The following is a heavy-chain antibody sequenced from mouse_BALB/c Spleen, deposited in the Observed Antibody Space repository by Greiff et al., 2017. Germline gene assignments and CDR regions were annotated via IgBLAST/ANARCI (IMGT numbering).Heavy chain of an antibody. Sequence: QVQLQQSGAELAKPGASVKMSCKASGYTFTSYWMHWVKQRPGQGLEWIGYINPSTGYTEYNQKFKDKATLTADKSSSTAYMQLSSLTSEDSAVYYCARSRGPSLFDYWGQGTTLTVSS. CDR3: ARSRGPSLFDY. V-gene: IGHV1-7*01. J-gene: IGHJ2*01. CDR1: GYTFTSYW. D-gene: IGHD6-1*01. CDR2: INPSTGYT.